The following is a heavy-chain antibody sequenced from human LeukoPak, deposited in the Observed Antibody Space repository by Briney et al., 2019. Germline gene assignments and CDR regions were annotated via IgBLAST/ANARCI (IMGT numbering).Heavy chain of an antibody. D-gene: IGHD3-22*01. J-gene: IGHJ5*02. Sequence: GGSLRLSCAASGFTFSSYGMHWVRQAPGKGLEWVAVISYDGSNKYYADSVKGRFTISRDNSKNTLYLQMNSLRAEDTAVYYCARAPYYYDSSGYPPNTWGQGTLVTVSS. V-gene: IGHV3-30*03. CDR3: ARAPYYYDSSGYPPNT. CDR2: ISYDGSNK. CDR1: GFTFSSYG.